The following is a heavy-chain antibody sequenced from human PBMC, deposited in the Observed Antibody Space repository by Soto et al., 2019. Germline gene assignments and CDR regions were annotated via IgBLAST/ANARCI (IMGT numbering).Heavy chain of an antibody. D-gene: IGHD3-10*01. J-gene: IGHJ6*02. CDR1: GFSLSTSGVG. CDR2: IYWDDDK. CDR3: ARTEWFGSPTYYYGMDV. Sequence: QITLKESGPTLVKPTQTLTLTCTFSGFSLSTSGVGVGWIRQPPGKALEWLALIYWDDDKRYSPSLKSRLTITKDTSKNQVVLTMTNMDPVDTATYYCARTEWFGSPTYYYGMDVWGQGTTVTVSS. V-gene: IGHV2-5*02.